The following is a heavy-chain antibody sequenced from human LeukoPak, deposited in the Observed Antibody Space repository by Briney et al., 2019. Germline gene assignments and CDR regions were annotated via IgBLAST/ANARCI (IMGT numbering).Heavy chain of an antibody. Sequence: SETLSLTCTVSGGSISSYYWSWIRQPPGKGLEWIGYIYYSGSTNYNPSLKSRVTISVDTSKNQFSLKLSSVTAADTAVYYCARGRRIDYWGQGTLVIVSS. CDR1: GGSISSYY. J-gene: IGHJ4*02. V-gene: IGHV4-59*01. CDR2: IYYSGST. CDR3: ARGRRIDY.